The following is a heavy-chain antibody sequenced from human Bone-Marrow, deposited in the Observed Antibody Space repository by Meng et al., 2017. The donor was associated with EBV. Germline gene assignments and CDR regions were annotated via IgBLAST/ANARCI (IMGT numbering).Heavy chain of an antibody. J-gene: IGHJ4*02. CDR1: GFTVTNNY. CDR2: IYSGGST. Sequence: EVQLVESGGGLCQPGGSLRLSCAASGFTVTNNYMSWVRQAPGKGLEWVSVIYSGGSTFYRDSVKGRFTISRDSSKNTLYLQMDNLRAEDTAVYYCASLRQGDYFDYWGQGTLVTVSS. D-gene: IGHD3-16*01. V-gene: IGHV3-53*01. CDR3: ASLRQGDYFDY.